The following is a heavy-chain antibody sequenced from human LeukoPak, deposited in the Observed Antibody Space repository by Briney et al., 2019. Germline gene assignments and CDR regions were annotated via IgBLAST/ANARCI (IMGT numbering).Heavy chain of an antibody. D-gene: IGHD4-17*01. CDR1: GFTFSGSA. Sequence: PGGSLKLSCAASGFTFSGSAMHWVRQASGKGLEWVGLIRSKANSYATAYGASVKCRFTISRDDSKNTAYLQMNSLKAEDTAVYYCARHDDGDYGNDNWGQGTLVTVSS. V-gene: IGHV3-73*01. CDR2: IRSKANSYAT. J-gene: IGHJ4*02. CDR3: ARHDDGDYGNDN.